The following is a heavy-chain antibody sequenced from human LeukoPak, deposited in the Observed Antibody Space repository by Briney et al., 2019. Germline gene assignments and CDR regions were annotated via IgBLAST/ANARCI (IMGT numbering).Heavy chain of an antibody. J-gene: IGHJ4*02. Sequence: SETLSLTCAVYGGSFSGYYWSWIRQPPGKGLEWIGEINHSGSTNYNPSLKSRVTISVDTSKNQFSLKLSSVTAADTAVYYCARAGWEPELDYWGQGTLVTVSS. V-gene: IGHV4-34*01. CDR3: ARAGWEPELDY. CDR1: GGSFSGYY. CDR2: INHSGST. D-gene: IGHD1-26*01.